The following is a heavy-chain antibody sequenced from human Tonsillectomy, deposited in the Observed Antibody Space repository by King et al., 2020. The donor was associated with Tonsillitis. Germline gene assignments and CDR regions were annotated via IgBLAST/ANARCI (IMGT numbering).Heavy chain of an antibody. D-gene: IGHD2/OR15-2a*01. CDR3: ARDESVSLSYVDL. CDR1: GGSVSSGSYY. V-gene: IGHV4-61*01. Sequence: QLQESGPGLVKPSETLSLTCTVSGGSVSSGSYYWNWIRQPPGKGLEWIGYIYYSGSTNYNPSLKSRVTISVDTSKNQFSLKLSSVTAADTAVYYCARDESVSLSYVDLWGRGTLVSVSS. J-gene: IGHJ2*01. CDR2: IYYSGST.